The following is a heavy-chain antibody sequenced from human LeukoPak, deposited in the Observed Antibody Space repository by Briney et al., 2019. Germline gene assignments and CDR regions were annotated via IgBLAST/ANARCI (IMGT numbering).Heavy chain of an antibody. J-gene: IGHJ3*02. D-gene: IGHD5-24*01. Sequence: GASLQISFKASGYGFSNEWIGWGRQVPGKGLEWMGIIYPGDSDTRYSPSLQGQVTISADKSINTAFLQWSSLGASDTAIYFCARQRPGYINDAFDIWGQGTRVTVSS. CDR2: IYPGDSDT. V-gene: IGHV5-51*01. CDR1: GYGFSNEW. CDR3: ARQRPGYINDAFDI.